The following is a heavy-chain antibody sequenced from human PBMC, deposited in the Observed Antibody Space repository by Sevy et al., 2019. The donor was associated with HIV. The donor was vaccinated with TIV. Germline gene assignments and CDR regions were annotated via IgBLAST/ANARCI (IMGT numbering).Heavy chain of an antibody. J-gene: IGHJ5*02. CDR3: ARKQQQLDNNWFDP. Sequence: ASVKVSCKASGYTFTSYGISWVRQAPGQGLEWMGWISAYNGNTNYAQKLQGRVTMTTDTSTSTAYMELRSLRSDDTAVYYCARKQQQLDNNWFDPWGQGTLVTVSS. CDR1: GYTFTSYG. V-gene: IGHV1-18*01. D-gene: IGHD6-13*01. CDR2: ISAYNGNT.